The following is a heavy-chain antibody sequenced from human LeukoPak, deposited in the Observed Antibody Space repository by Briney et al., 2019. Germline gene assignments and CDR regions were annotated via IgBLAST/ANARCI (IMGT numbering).Heavy chain of an antibody. CDR2: IYYSGST. J-gene: IGHJ4*02. V-gene: IGHV4-39*07. D-gene: IGHD3-10*01. CDR3: ARGTYYYAL. CDR1: GGSISSSSYY. Sequence: PSETLSLTCTVSGGSISSSSYYWGWIRQPPGKGLEWIGSIYYSGSTYYNPSLKSRVTISVDTSKNQFSLKLSSVTAADTAVYYCARGTYYYALWGQGTLVTVSS.